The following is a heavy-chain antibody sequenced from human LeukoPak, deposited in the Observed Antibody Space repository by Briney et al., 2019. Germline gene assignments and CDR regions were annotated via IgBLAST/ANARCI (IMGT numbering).Heavy chain of an antibody. V-gene: IGHV5-51*01. CDR3: ARQGGLECSGGNCYFDY. Sequence: GESLKISCQGSGYRFSSSWIGWVRQMPGKGLEWMGIIYPGDSDTRYSPSFQGQVTISADKSISTAYLQLSSLKASDTAMYYCARQGGLECSGGNCYFDYWGQGTLVTVSS. CDR1: GYRFSSSW. J-gene: IGHJ4*02. D-gene: IGHD2-15*01. CDR2: IYPGDSDT.